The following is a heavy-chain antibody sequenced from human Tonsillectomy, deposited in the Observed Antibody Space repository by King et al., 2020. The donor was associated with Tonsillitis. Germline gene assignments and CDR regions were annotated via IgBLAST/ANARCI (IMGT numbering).Heavy chain of an antibody. CDR2: ISGSGGST. V-gene: IGHV3-23*04. D-gene: IGHD6-13*01. CDR3: AKDLWSKQQLPYYFDY. J-gene: IGHJ4*02. Sequence: VQLVESGGGLVQPGGSLRLSCAASGFTFSSYAMSWVRQAPGKGLEWVSAISGSGGSTYYADSVKGRFTISRDNPKNTLYLQMNSLRAEDTAVFYCAKDLWSKQQLPYYFDYWGQGTLVTVSS. CDR1: GFTFSSYA.